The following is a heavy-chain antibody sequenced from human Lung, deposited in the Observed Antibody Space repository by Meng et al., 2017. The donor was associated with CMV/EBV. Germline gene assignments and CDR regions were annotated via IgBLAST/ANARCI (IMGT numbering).Heavy chain of an antibody. J-gene: IGHJ4*02. CDR3: AREGYDYDSGSYYYYFDR. CDR1: RFSSYT. CDR2: ISSSSSYV. V-gene: IGHV3-21*01. Sequence: GGSLRLXCAASRFSSYTLNWVRQAPGKGLEWVSSISSSSSYVYYADSVKGRFTISRDNAKNSLYLQMNSLRAEDTAVYYCAREGYDYDSGSYYYYFDRWGQGSXVTVSS. D-gene: IGHD3-10*01.